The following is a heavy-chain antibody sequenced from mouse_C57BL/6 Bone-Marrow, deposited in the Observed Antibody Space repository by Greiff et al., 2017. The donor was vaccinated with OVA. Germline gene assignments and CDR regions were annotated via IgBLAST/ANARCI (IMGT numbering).Heavy chain of an antibody. CDR1: GFSLTGYG. CDR3: AKNEGKFAY. J-gene: IGHJ3*01. V-gene: IGHV2-5*01. Sequence: QVQLQQSGPGLVQPSQSLSLTCTVSGFSLTGYGVHWVRQSPGKGLEWLGVIWRGGSTDYNAAFMSRLSTTKDNAKSQVVYKMNSQQADDTAICDCAKNEGKFAYWGQGTLVTVSA. CDR2: IWRGGST.